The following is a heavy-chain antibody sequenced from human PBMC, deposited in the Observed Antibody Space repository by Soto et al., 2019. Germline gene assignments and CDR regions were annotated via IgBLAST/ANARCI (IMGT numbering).Heavy chain of an antibody. J-gene: IGHJ6*03. D-gene: IGHD3-10*01. CDR2: INHSGST. V-gene: IGHV4-34*01. Sequence: SETLSLTCAVYGGSFSGYYWSWIRQPPGKGLEWIGEINHSGSTNYNPSLKSRVTISVDTSKNQFSLKLSSVTAADTAVYYCARDSGFSYYYYYMDVWGKGTTVTVSS. CDR3: ARDSGFSYYYYYMDV. CDR1: GGSFSGYY.